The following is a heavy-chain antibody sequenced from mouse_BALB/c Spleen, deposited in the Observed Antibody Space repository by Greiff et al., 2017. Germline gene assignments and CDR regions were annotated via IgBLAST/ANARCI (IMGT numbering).Heavy chain of an antibody. V-gene: IGHV1S81*02. CDR2: INPSNGGT. CDR3: TRIDYGSSYGAWFAY. Sequence: QVQLQQPGAELVKPGASVKLSCKASGYTFTSYYMYWVKQRPGQGLEWIGGINPSNGGTNFNEKFKSKATLTVDKSSSTAYMQLSSLTSEDSAVYYCTRIDYGSSYGAWFAYWGQGTLVTVSA. CDR1: GYTFTSYY. D-gene: IGHD1-1*01. J-gene: IGHJ3*01.